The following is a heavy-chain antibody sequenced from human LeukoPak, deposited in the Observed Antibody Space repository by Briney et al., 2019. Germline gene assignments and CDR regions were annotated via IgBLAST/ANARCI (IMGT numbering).Heavy chain of an antibody. Sequence: SETLSLTCTVSGGSVTSGNYWNWIRQPAGKGLEWIGRIYTNGGASYNPSLKSRVTISIDASKNQFSLKLSSVTAADTAVYYCAREPPGYWGRGILVTVSS. V-gene: IGHV4-61*02. CDR3: AREPPGY. CDR2: IYTNGGA. CDR1: GGSVTSGNY. J-gene: IGHJ4*02.